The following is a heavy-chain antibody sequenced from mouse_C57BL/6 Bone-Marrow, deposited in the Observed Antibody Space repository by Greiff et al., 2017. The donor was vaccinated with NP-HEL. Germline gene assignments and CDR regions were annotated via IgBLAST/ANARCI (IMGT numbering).Heavy chain of an antibody. D-gene: IGHD1-1*01. V-gene: IGHV1-64*01. Sequence: QVQLQQPGAELVKPGASVKLSCKASGYTFTSYWMHWVNQSTGKGLEWIGLLHPNMGSTNYNEKFKSKATLTVDKSSSTAYMQLRSLTSEDSAVYYCARVLYYYGSSPYAMDYWWQGTSVTVSS. CDR3: ARVLYYYGSSPYAMDY. CDR2: LHPNMGST. J-gene: IGHJ4*01. CDR1: GYTFTSYW.